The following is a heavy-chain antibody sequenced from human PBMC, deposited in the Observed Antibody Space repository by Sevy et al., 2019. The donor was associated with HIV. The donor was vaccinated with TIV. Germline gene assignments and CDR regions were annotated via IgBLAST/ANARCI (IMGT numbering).Heavy chain of an antibody. J-gene: IGHJ4*02. CDR1: GFNLTTYA. Sequence: GGSLRLSCAASGFNLTTYAMTWVRQTPGKGLEWVSAISGYGDSTYYVDSVKGRFTISRDDSKNAVYLQMNSLRAEDTAVYFCTKPPTVITELDYWGQGTLVTVSS. CDR2: ISGYGDST. CDR3: TKPPTVITELDY. V-gene: IGHV3-23*01. D-gene: IGHD4-4*01.